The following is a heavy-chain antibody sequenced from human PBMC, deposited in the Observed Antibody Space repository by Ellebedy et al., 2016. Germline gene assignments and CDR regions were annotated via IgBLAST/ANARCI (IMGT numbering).Heavy chain of an antibody. J-gene: IGHJ6*02. CDR1: GFSFSSYG. CDR3: AKGYEEFDV. CDR2: ISYYGTNK. Sequence: GGSLRLXCAASGFSFSSYGMHWVRQAPGKGLEWVAVISYYGTNKYYADSVKGRFTISRDNSKNTLFLQMNSLRAEDTAVYYCAKGYEEFDVWGQGTTVTVSS. V-gene: IGHV3-30*18. D-gene: IGHD1-14*01.